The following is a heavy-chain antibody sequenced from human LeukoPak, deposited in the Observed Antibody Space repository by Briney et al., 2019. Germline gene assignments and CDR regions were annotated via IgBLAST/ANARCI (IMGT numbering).Heavy chain of an antibody. J-gene: IGHJ4*01. CDR2: IYYTGST. CDR1: GYSISSSSYY. V-gene: IGHV4-39*01. CDR3: AKSGGYGLIDY. D-gene: IGHD6-25*01. Sequence: SETLSLTCTVSGYSISSSSYYWGWIRQPPGKGLEWIGSIYYTGSTYYNLSLKSRVTISIDTSKNQVSLKMSSVTAADTAVYYCAKSGGYGLIDYWGQGTLVTVSS.